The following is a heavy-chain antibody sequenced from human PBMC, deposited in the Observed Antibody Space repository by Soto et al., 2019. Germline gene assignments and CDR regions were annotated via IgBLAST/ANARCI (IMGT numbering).Heavy chain of an antibody. CDR1: GFTFSNYA. J-gene: IGHJ4*02. CDR3: AKDRGAGFSNSPSCSAERFDY. D-gene: IGHD3-10*01. CDR2: VSYDGDNE. V-gene: IGHV3-30*18. Sequence: QVQLVESGGGVVQPGRSLRLSCVASGFTFSNYAMHWVRQAPGKGLEWVALVSYDGDNEYYADSVRGRFFISRDNSRNTVNLQTSSLTHEDLGVYHCAKDRGAGFSNSPSCSAERFDYWGRGTQVTPSS.